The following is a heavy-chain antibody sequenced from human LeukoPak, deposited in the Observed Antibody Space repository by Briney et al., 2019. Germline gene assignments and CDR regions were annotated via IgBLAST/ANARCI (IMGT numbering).Heavy chain of an antibody. CDR1: GYTFTGYY. D-gene: IGHD3-3*01. CDR3: ARDYYDFWSGAYFQH. V-gene: IGHV1-2*02. Sequence: ASVKVSCKASGYTFTGYYMHWVRQAPGQGLEWMGWINPNSGGTNYAQKFQGRVTMTRDTSISTAYMELSRLRTDDTAVYYCARDYYDFWSGAYFQHWGQGTLVTVSS. J-gene: IGHJ1*01. CDR2: INPNSGGT.